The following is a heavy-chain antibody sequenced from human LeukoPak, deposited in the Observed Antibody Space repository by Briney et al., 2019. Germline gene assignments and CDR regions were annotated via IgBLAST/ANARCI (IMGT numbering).Heavy chain of an antibody. CDR3: VRWYDAFDI. CDR2: ISTGGST. CDR1: GLTVSRHY. D-gene: IGHD2-15*01. V-gene: IGHV3-53*03. J-gene: IGHJ3*02. Sequence: GGSLRLSCVASGLTVSRHYMTWVRQAPGKGLEWLSVISTGGSTNYADSVKGRFTISRDNAKNSLYLQMHSLRAEDTAVYYCVRWYDAFDIWGQGTMVTVSS.